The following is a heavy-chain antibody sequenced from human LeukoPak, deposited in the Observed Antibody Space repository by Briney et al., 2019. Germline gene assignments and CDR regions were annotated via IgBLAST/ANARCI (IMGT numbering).Heavy chain of an antibody. V-gene: IGHV1-8*01. CDR1: GYTFTNYG. CDR2: MNPESGNS. Sequence: GASVKVSCKASGYTFTNYGINWVRQATGQGLEWMGWMNPESGNSGFAQKFQGRVTMTRDTSISTAYMEVSSLSSDDTAVYYCARGIQTEVLGSDYWGQGTLVTVSS. D-gene: IGHD3-10*02. CDR3: ARGIQTEVLGSDY. J-gene: IGHJ4*02.